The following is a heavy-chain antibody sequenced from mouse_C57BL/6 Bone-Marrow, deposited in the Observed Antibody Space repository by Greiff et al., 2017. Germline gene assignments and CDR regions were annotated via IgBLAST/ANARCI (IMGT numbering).Heavy chain of an antibody. CDR3: ARDGVTSYYFDY. Sequence: QVQLQQSGAELVRPGASVKLSCKASGYTFTDYYINWVKQRPGQGLEWIARIYPGSGNTYYNEKFKGKATLTAEKSSSTAYMQLSSLTSEDSAVYFCARDGVTSYYFDYWGQGTTLTVSS. D-gene: IGHD2-5*01. V-gene: IGHV1-76*01. J-gene: IGHJ2*01. CDR1: GYTFTDYY. CDR2: IYPGSGNT.